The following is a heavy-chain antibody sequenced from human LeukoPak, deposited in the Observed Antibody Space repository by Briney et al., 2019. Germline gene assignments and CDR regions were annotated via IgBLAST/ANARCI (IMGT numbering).Heavy chain of an antibody. V-gene: IGHV3-30*04. D-gene: IGHD4-23*01. CDR2: VSYDGSDK. J-gene: IGHJ5*02. CDR1: GFTFSRYA. CDR3: ARDHRDYGGNWFDP. Sequence: GRSLRLSCAASGFTFSRYAMHWVRQAPGKGLEWVSVVSYDGSDKYYADSVKGRFTISRDNSKNTLLLQMNSLSPEDTAVYYCARDHRDYGGNWFDPWGQGTLVTV.